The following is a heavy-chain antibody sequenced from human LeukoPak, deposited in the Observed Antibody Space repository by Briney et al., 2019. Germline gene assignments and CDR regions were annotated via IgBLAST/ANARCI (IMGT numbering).Heavy chain of an antibody. V-gene: IGHV3-30-3*01. D-gene: IGHD6-25*01. J-gene: IGHJ4*02. CDR1: GFTFSSYA. CDR2: ISYDGSDK. CDR3: AKARARADYFDY. Sequence: GGSLRLSCAASGFTFSSYAMHWVRQAPGKGLEWVAVISYDGSDKYYADSVKGRFTISRDNSKNTLYLQMNSLRAEDTAVYYCAKARARADYFDYWGQGTLVTVSS.